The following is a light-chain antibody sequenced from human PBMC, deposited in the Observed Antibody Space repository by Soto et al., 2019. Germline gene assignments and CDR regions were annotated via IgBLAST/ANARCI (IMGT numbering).Light chain of an antibody. CDR1: QSISTW. CDR2: SAS. Sequence: DIQMTQSPSTLSASVGDRVIITCRASQSISTWLAWYQQKPGEGPKLLIYSASTLQSGAPSRFSGSGAGTEFTLTISGLQRDEFATYSCQQYDGNFGGGTRVALK. V-gene: IGKV1-5*01. J-gene: IGKJ4*01. CDR3: QQYDGN.